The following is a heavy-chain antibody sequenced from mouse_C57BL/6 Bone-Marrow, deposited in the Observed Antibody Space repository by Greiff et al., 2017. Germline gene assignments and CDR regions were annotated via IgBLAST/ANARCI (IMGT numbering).Heavy chain of an antibody. J-gene: IGHJ2*01. CDR1: GFTFTDYY. Sequence: EVKLMESGGGLVQPGGSLSLSCAASGFTFTDYYMSWVRQPPGKALEWLGFIRNKANGYTTEYSASVKGRFTISRDNSQSILYLQMNALRAEDSATYYCARYSRGSFDYWGQGTTLTVSS. CDR3: ARYSRGSFDY. D-gene: IGHD1-1*01. CDR2: IRNKANGYTT. V-gene: IGHV7-3*01.